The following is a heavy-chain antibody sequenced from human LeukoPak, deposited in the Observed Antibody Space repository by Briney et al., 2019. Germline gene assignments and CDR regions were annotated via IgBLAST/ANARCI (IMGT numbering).Heavy chain of an antibody. CDR1: GGTFSSYA. CDR2: IIPIFGTA. D-gene: IGHD6-19*01. J-gene: IGHJ5*02. Sequence: ASVKVSCKASGGTFSSYAISWVRQAPGQGLEWMGGIIPIFGTANYAQKFQGRVTITADKSTSTAYMELSSLRSEDTAVYYCARENGYSSGWYPEINWFDPWGQGTLVTVSS. CDR3: ARENGYSSGWYPEINWFDP. V-gene: IGHV1-69*06.